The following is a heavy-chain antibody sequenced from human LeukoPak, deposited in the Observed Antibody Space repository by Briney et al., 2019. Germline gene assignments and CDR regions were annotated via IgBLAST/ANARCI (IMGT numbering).Heavy chain of an antibody. D-gene: IGHD3-9*01. CDR1: GFTFSSYS. V-gene: IGHV3-21*01. Sequence: PGGSLRLSCAASGFTFSSYSMNWVRQAPGKGLEWVSSISSSSSYIYYADSVKGRFTISRDNAKNSLYLQMNSLRAEDTAVYYCARASYYPSQIYDILTGQDYYYYGMDVWGQGTTVTVSS. J-gene: IGHJ6*02. CDR2: ISSSSSYI. CDR3: ARASYYPSQIYDILTGQDYYYYGMDV.